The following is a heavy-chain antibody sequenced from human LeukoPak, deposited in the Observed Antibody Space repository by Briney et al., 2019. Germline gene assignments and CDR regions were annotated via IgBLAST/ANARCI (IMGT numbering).Heavy chain of an antibody. CDR2: IYHSGST. J-gene: IGHJ4*02. CDR3: ARDWTGYLDY. CDR1: GGSISSGGYS. Sequence: PSGTLSLTCAVSGGSISSGGYSWSWIRQPPGKGLEWIGYIYHSGSTYYNPSLKSRVTISVDRSKNQFSLKLSSVTAADTAVYYCARDWTGYLDYWGQGTLVTVSS. V-gene: IGHV4-30-2*01. D-gene: IGHD3/OR15-3a*01.